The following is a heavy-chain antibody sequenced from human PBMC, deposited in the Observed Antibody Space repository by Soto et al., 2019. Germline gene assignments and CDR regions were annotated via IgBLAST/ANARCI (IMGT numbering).Heavy chain of an antibody. J-gene: IGHJ5*02. Sequence: PSETLSLTCTVSGGAISSGGYYWSWIRQHPGKGLEWIGYIYYIGSTYYNPSLKSLVTISVDTSMDQVSLTLRSVTAADTAVYYCARLFSDSSSFLRPWGQRTLVTVS. D-gene: IGHD6-13*01. V-gene: IGHV4-31*01. CDR1: GGAISSGGYY. CDR3: ARLFSDSSSFLRP. CDR2: IYYIGST.